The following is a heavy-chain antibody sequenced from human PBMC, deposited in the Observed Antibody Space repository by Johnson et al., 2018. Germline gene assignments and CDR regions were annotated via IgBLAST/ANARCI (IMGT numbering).Heavy chain of an antibody. V-gene: IGHV6-1*01. CDR3: ARSGIESRDMFCDF. CDR1: GDSVFNNNAA. CDR2: TYYRAKWYN. Sequence: QVQLQQSGPGLVKPSQTLSLTCDISGDSVFNNNAAWNWIRQSPSRGLEWLGRTYYRAKWYNDYAVSVKSRIIINPDTSKNQFSLQLNSVTPEDTAVYYRARSGIESRDMFCDFWGQGTMVTVSS. D-gene: IGHD3-10*02. J-gene: IGHJ3*01.